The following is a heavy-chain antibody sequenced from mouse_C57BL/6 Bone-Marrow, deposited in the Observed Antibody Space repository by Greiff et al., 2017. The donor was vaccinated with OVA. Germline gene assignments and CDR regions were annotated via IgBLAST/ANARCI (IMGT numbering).Heavy chain of an antibody. J-gene: IGHJ4*01. D-gene: IGHD4-1*01. CDR3: GLTFYYYAMDY. V-gene: IGHV1-50*01. CDR2: IDPSDSYT. CDR1: GYTFTSYW. Sequence: QVQLQQPGAELVKPGASVKLSCKASGYTFTSYWMQWVKQRPGQGLEWIGEIDPSDSYTNYNQKFKGKATLTVDTSSSTAYMELSSLTNEDSAVYYCGLTFYYYAMDYWGQGTSVTVSS.